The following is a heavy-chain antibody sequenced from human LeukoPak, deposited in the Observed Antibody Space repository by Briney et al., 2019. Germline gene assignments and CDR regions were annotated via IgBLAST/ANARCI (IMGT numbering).Heavy chain of an antibody. J-gene: IGHJ4*02. D-gene: IGHD2-2*01. Sequence: PWGSLRLSCAASGFTFSDYYMSWIRQAPGKGLEWVSYISSSGRTIYYADSVKGRFTISRDNAKNSLYLQMNSLRAEDTAVYYCAIRSTRWYFDYWGQGTLVTVSS. V-gene: IGHV3-11*01. CDR1: GFTFSDYY. CDR3: AIRSTRWYFDY. CDR2: ISSSGRTI.